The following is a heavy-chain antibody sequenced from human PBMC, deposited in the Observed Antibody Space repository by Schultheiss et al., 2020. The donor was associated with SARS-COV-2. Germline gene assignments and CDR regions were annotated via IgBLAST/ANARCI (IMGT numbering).Heavy chain of an antibody. J-gene: IGHJ4*02. V-gene: IGHV4-34*01. CDR3: ARARTIDSSGYLWEREFDY. D-gene: IGHD3-22*01. Sequence: SETLSLTCAVYGGSFSGYYWSWIRQPPGKGLEWIGEINHSGSTNYNPSLKSRVTTSVDTSKNQFSLKLSSVTAADTAVYYCARARTIDSSGYLWEREFDYWGQGTLVTVSS. CDR2: INHSGST. CDR1: GGSFSGYY.